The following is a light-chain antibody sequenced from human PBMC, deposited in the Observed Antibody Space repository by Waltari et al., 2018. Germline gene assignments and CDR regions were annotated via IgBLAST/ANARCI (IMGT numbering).Light chain of an antibody. Sequence: QSALTQPASVSGSPGQSLTISCTGPSIAVGLSNYGSWHQPHPGKAPKLMIYEVSNRPSGVSNRFSGSKSGNTASLTISALQAEDEADYYCSSYTSSSTLVVFGGGTKLTVL. V-gene: IGLV2-14*01. CDR1: SIAVGLSNY. J-gene: IGLJ2*01. CDR2: EVS. CDR3: SSYTSSSTLVV.